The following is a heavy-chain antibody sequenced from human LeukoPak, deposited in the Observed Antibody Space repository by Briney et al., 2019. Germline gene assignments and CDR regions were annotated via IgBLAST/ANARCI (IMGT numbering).Heavy chain of an antibody. V-gene: IGHV4-34*01. J-gene: IGHJ4*02. CDR3: ARLGLLRGSSSAIDY. D-gene: IGHD6-13*01. CDR1: GGSFSGYY. CDR2: INHSGST. Sequence: SETLSLTCAVYGGSFSGYYWSWIRQPPGTGLEWIGEINHSGSTNYNPSLKSRVTISVDTSKNQFSLKLSSVTAADTAVYYCARLGLLRGSSSAIDYWGQGTLVTVSS.